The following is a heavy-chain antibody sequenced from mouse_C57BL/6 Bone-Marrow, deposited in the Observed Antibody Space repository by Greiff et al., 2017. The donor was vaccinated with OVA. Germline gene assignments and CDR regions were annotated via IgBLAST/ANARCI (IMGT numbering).Heavy chain of an antibody. CDR2: IDPSDSET. V-gene: IGHV1-52*01. Sequence: QVQLQQSGAELVRPGSSVKLSCKASGYTFTSYWMHWVKQRPIQGLEWIGNIDPSDSETHYNQKFKDKATLTVDKSSSTAYMQLSSLTSEDSAVYYCAKGGLLLRFYYFDYWGQGTTLTVSS. J-gene: IGHJ2*01. D-gene: IGHD1-1*01. CDR3: AKGGLLLRFYYFDY. CDR1: GYTFTSYW.